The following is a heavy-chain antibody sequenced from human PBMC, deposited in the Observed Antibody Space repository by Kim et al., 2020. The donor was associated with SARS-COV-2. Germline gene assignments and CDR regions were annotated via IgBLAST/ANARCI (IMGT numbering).Heavy chain of an antibody. V-gene: IGHV4-59*01. Sequence: SETLSLTCTISGDSFSGSYYWSWVRQPPGKGLEWIGDIYNLGSTNYNPSLESRVTILGDMSKNRFSLKLSSVTPADTAVYYCARRDFVDYWYFDLWGRGSQVTVSS. D-gene: IGHD2-21*01. CDR2: IYNLGST. CDR3: ARRDFVDYWYFDL. CDR1: GDSFSGSYY. J-gene: IGHJ2*01.